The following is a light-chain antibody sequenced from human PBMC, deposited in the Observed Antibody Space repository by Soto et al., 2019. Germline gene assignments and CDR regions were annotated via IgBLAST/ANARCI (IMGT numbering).Light chain of an antibody. J-gene: IGKJ1*01. CDR3: QQHLGRHT. V-gene: IGKV3D-20*02. CDR2: DAS. CDR1: QSVSSSY. Sequence: PGETVTLSCRASQSVSSSYLTWYQQKPGQAPRLLIYDASVRATGIPARFSGSGSGTDFTLTISSLEPEDSAVYYCQQHLGRHTFGQGTKVDIK.